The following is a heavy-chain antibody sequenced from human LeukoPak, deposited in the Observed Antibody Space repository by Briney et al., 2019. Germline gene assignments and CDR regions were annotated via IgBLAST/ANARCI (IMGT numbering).Heavy chain of an antibody. Sequence: PSETLSLTCTVSGGSISSSRYYWGWVRQPPGKGLEWIGSIYYSGNTYYNPSLKSRVTISVDTSKNKFSLKLSSVTAADTTVHYCARHRTRDGSTSFDYWGQGTLVTVSS. CDR3: ARHRTRDGSTSFDY. CDR2: IYYSGNT. CDR1: GGSISSSRYY. D-gene: IGHD5-24*01. J-gene: IGHJ4*02. V-gene: IGHV4-39*01.